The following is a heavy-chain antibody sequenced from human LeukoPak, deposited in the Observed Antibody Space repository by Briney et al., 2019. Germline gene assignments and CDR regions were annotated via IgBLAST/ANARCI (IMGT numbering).Heavy chain of an antibody. D-gene: IGHD2-2*01. CDR3: ASQDLLIVPAARGHAFDI. Sequence: GESLKISCKGSGYSFSSYWIAWVRQMPGKGLEWMGIIYPGDSDTRYSPSFQGQVTISADKSISTAYLHWSSLKASDTAMYYCASQDLLIVPAARGHAFDIWGQGTMVTVSS. J-gene: IGHJ3*02. CDR1: GYSFSSYW. V-gene: IGHV5-51*01. CDR2: IYPGDSDT.